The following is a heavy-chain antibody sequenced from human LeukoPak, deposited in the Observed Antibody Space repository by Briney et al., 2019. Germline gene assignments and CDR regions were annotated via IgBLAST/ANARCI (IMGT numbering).Heavy chain of an antibody. D-gene: IGHD3-16*01. Sequence: PGGSLRLSCAASGFTFSSYAMSWVRQAPGKGLEWVSAISGSGGSTYYADSVKGRFTISRDNSKNTLYLQMDSLRAEDTAVYYCARNYYDNVWGSSPYWGQGTLVTVSS. CDR1: GFTFSSYA. J-gene: IGHJ4*02. V-gene: IGHV3-23*01. CDR3: ARNYYDNVWGSSPY. CDR2: ISGSGGST.